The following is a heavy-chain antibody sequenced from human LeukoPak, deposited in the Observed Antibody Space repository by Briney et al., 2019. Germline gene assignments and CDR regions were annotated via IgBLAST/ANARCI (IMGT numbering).Heavy chain of an antibody. CDR2: ISGSGGST. CDR3: AKGAPENVGVVAAIQGWFDP. V-gene: IGHV3-23*01. D-gene: IGHD2-15*01. J-gene: IGHJ5*02. Sequence: GGSLRLSCAASGFTFSSYAMSWVRQAPGKGLEWVSAISGSGGSTYYADSVKGRFTISRDNSKNTLYLQMNSLRAEDTAVYYWAKGAPENVGVVAAIQGWFDPWGQGTLVTVSS. CDR1: GFTFSSYA.